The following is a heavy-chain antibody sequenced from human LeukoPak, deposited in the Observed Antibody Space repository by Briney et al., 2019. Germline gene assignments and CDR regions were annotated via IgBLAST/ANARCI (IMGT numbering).Heavy chain of an antibody. D-gene: IGHD3-10*01. CDR2: ISWDGGST. J-gene: IGHJ4*02. V-gene: IGHV3-43D*03. CDR3: AKDYYGSGSYYNDY. Sequence: SGGSLRLSCAASGFTFDDYAMHWVRQAPGKGLEWVSLISWDGGSTYYAGSVKGRFTISRDNSKNSLYLQMNSLRAEDTALYYCAKDYYGSGSYYNDYWGQGTLVTVSS. CDR1: GFTFDDYA.